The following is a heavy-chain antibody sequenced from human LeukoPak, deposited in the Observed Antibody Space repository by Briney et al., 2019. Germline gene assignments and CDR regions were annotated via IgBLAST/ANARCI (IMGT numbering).Heavy chain of an antibody. V-gene: IGHV3-7*01. CDR1: GFIFSGDW. Sequence: GGSLRLSCAASGFIFSGDWMSWVRQAPGKGLEWVANIKHDGSETYYVDSLRGRFTISRDNAKNSLYLQMNSLRAEDTAVYYCARDGDSGYDPWYFDYWGQGTLVTASS. J-gene: IGHJ4*02. D-gene: IGHD5-12*01. CDR3: ARDGDSGYDPWYFDY. CDR2: IKHDGSET.